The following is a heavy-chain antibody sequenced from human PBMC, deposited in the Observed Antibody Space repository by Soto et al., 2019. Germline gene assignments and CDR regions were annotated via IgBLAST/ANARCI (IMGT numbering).Heavy chain of an antibody. CDR1: GFTFKNYD. V-gene: IGHV3-23*01. D-gene: IGHD3-10*01. J-gene: IGHJ4*02. Sequence: EVELLESGGGLVQPGGSLRLSCVASGFTFKNYDMRWIRQAPGKGLEWVSGISGIGGVTYYADSVKGRFTISRDNSKNPLYLQMNSLSAEDTAIYYCAKNRQFRSYYESAGHYDNWGQGTLVTVSS. CDR3: AKNRQFRSYYESAGHYDN. CDR2: ISGIGGVT.